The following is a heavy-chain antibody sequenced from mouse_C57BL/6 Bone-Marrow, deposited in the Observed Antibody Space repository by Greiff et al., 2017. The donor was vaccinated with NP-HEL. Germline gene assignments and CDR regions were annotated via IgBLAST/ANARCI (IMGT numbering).Heavy chain of an antibody. V-gene: IGHV1-42*01. CDR2: INPSTGGT. CDR3: ARPYYGNPAYFDV. Sequence: EVKLVESGPELVKPGASVKISCKASGYSFTGYYMNWVKQSPEKSLEWIGEINPSTGGTTYNQKFKAKATLTVDKSSSTAYMQLKSLTSEDSAVYYCARPYYGNPAYFDVWGTGTTVTVSS. J-gene: IGHJ1*03. D-gene: IGHD2-1*01. CDR1: GYSFTGYY.